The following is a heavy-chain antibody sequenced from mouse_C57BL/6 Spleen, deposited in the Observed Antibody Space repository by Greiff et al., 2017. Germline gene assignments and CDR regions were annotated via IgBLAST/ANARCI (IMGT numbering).Heavy chain of an antibody. D-gene: IGHD2-14*01. CDR3: AREGGIPFDY. J-gene: IGHJ2*01. V-gene: IGHV1-82*01. CDR2: IYPGDGDT. CDR1: GYAFSSSW. Sequence: VQGVESGPELVKPGASVKISCKASGYAFSSSWMNWVKQRPGKGLEWIGRIYPGDGDTNYNGKFKGKATLTADKSSSTAYMQLSSLTSEDSAVYFCAREGGIPFDYWGQGTTLTVSS.